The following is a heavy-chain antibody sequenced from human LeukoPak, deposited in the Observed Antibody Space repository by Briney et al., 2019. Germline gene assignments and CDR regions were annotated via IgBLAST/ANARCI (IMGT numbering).Heavy chain of an antibody. V-gene: IGHV4-59*01. CDR2: IYYSGST. Sequence: PSETLSLTCTLSGVSISSYYGRWLRQPPGKGLEWLGYIYYSGSTNYNPSLKSRVTISVDTSKNQFSLKLSSVTAADTAVYYCASGEMDCGGDCPYAFDIWGQGTMVTVSS. J-gene: IGHJ3*02. CDR1: GVSISSYY. D-gene: IGHD2-21*02. CDR3: ASGEMDCGGDCPYAFDI.